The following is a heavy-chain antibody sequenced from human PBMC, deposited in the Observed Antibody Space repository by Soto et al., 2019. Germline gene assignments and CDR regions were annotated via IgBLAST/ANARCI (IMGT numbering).Heavy chain of an antibody. D-gene: IGHD2-15*01. J-gene: IGHJ4*02. V-gene: IGHV1-69*06. CDR1: GGTFSSYA. Sequence: ASVKVSCKASGGTFSSYAISWVRQAPGQGLEWMGGIIPIFGTANYAQKFQGRVTITADKSTSTAYMELSSLRSEDTAVYYCASDPYGVVAATGGYWGQGTLVTVSS. CDR2: IIPIFGTA. CDR3: ASDPYGVVAATGGY.